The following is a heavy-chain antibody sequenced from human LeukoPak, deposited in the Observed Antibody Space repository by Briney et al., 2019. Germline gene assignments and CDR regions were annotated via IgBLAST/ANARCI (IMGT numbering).Heavy chain of an antibody. J-gene: IGHJ4*02. CDR1: GFTFSSYE. Sequence: GGSLRLSCAASGFTFSSYEMNWVRQAPGKGLEWVSYISSSGSTIYYADSVKGRFTISRDNAKNSLYLQMNSLRAEVTAVYYCARGASFVFDWGQGTLVTVSS. V-gene: IGHV3-48*03. CDR2: ISSSGSTI. CDR3: ARGASFVFD. D-gene: IGHD3-3*01.